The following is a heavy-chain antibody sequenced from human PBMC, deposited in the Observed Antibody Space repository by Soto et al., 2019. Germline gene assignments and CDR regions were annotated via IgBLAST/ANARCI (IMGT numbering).Heavy chain of an antibody. V-gene: IGHV3-33*01. CDR2: IWYDGSND. CDR3: ARVLLRSNTWYNGLDV. CDR1: GFTFRSYG. J-gene: IGHJ6*02. D-gene: IGHD6-13*01. Sequence: QVQLVESGGGVAQPGRSLRLSCAASGFTFRSYGMHWVRQAPGKGLEWVAVIWYDGSNDFYGDSVKGRFTISRDNSKNTLYLQMNSLRVKDTAVYYCARVLLRSNTWYNGLDVWGQGTTVTVSS.